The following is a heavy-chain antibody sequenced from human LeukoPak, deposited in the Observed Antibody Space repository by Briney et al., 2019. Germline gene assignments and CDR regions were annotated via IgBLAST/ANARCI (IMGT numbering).Heavy chain of an antibody. V-gene: IGHV3-23*01. D-gene: IGHD5-24*01. CDR1: GFTFSGYA. CDR2: VSDSGGST. Sequence: GGSLRLSCAASGFTFSGYALSWVRQAPGKGLEWVSSVSDSGGSTYYADSVKGRFTISRDNSKNTLYLQMNSLRAEDTAVYYCAKGDGYNYDHWFHPWGQGTVDTVFS. CDR3: AKGDGYNYDHWFHP. J-gene: IGHJ5*02.